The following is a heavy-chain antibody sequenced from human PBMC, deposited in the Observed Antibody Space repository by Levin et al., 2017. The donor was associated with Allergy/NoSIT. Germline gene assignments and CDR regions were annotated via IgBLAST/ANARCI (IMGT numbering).Heavy chain of an antibody. CDR3: ARDLYCSGGSCLDWYFDL. CDR1: GFTFSSYV. V-gene: IGHV3-30*04. Sequence: GGSLRLSCAVSGFTFSSYVMHWVRQPPGKGLEWVAVISYDGSNKYYADSVKGRFTISRDNSKNTLYLQMNSLRAEDTAVYYCARDLYCSGGSCLDWYFDLWGRGTLVTVSS. CDR2: ISYDGSNK. D-gene: IGHD2-15*01. J-gene: IGHJ2*01.